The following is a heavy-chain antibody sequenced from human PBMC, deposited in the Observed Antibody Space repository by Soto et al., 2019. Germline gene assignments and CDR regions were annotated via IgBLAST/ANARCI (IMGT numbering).Heavy chain of an antibody. J-gene: IGHJ6*02. CDR2: IYSGGST. Sequence: PAGSLRLSCAASGFTVSSNYMSWVRQAPGKGLEWVSVIYSGGSTYYADSVKGRFTISRDNSKNTLYLQMNSLRAEDTAVYYCARDLYSSGSNYYYGMDVWGQGTTVTVS. CDR3: ARDLYSSGSNYYYGMDV. D-gene: IGHD5-18*01. CDR1: GFTVSSNY. V-gene: IGHV3-53*01.